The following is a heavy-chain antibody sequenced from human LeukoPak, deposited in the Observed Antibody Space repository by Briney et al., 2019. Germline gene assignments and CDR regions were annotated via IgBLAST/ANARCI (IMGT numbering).Heavy chain of an antibody. CDR2: INVGNGNT. J-gene: IGHJ4*02. CDR1: GYTFTGHY. V-gene: IGHV1-3*01. Sequence: ASVKVSCKASGYTFTGHYMHWVRQAPGQGLEWMAWINVGNGNTKYSQNFQGRLTITTDTSASTAYMELSSLRSEDTALYFCARDLIVYGSGGYFDYWGQGTLVTVSS. D-gene: IGHD3-10*01. CDR3: ARDLIVYGSGGYFDY.